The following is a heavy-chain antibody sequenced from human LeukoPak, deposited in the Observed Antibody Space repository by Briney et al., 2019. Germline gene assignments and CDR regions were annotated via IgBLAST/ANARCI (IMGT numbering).Heavy chain of an antibody. D-gene: IGHD5-12*01. CDR1: GYTFTTYA. CDR2: INAGNGNT. Sequence: ASVKVSCKASGYTFTTYAMHWVRQAPGQTLEWMGWINAGNGNTKYSQKFQGRVTITRDTSASTAYMELSSLRSEDTAVYYCARDGSDPGFDYWGQGTLVTVSS. CDR3: ARDGSDPGFDY. V-gene: IGHV1-3*01. J-gene: IGHJ4*02.